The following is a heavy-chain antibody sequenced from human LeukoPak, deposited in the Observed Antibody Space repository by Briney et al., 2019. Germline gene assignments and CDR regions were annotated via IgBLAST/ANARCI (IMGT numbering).Heavy chain of an antibody. D-gene: IGHD3-16*01. V-gene: IGHV3-7*01. CDR1: GFTFSSYY. J-gene: IGHJ3*02. CDR2: IKQDGSEI. Sequence: GGSLRLSCVASGFTFSSYYMSWVRQAPGKGLEWVANIKQDGSEIYYVDSVKGRFTISRDNAKSSLYLQMTSLRAEDTAVYYCARMRGQGGQDIWGQGTMVTVSS. CDR3: ARMRGQGGQDI.